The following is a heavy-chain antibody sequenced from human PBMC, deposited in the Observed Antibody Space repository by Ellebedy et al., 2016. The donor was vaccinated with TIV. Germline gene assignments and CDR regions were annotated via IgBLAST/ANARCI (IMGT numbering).Heavy chain of an antibody. V-gene: IGHV1-8*01. CDR2: MNPNSGNT. CDR1: GYAFHSYD. CDR3: ARISRGLSSGYRY. D-gene: IGHD3-22*01. J-gene: IGHJ4*02. Sequence: ASVKVSCXASGYAFHSYDINWVRQATGQGLEWMGWMNPNSGNTGYAQKFQGRVTMTRNTSISTAYMELSSLRSEDTAVYYCARISRGLSSGYRYWGQGTLVTVSS.